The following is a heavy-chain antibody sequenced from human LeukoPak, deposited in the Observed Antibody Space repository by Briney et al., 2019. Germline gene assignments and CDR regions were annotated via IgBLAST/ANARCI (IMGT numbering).Heavy chain of an antibody. Sequence: GGSLRLSCAASGSTFSNAWMSWVRQAPGKGLEWVGRIKSKTDGGTTDYAAPVKGRFTISRDDSKNTLYLQMNSLKTEDTAVYYCTTILLWFGESDYWGQGTLVTVSS. V-gene: IGHV3-15*01. J-gene: IGHJ4*02. CDR2: IKSKTDGGTT. CDR1: GSTFSNAW. D-gene: IGHD3-10*01. CDR3: TTILLWFGESDY.